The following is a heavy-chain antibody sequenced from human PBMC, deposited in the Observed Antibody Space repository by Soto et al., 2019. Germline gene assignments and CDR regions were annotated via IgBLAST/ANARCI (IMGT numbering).Heavy chain of an antibody. V-gene: IGHV3-49*03. D-gene: IGHD3-10*01. Sequence: GGSLRLSCTASGFTFGDYAMSWFRQAPGKGLEWVGFIRSKAYGGTTEYAASVKGRFTISRDDSKSIAYLQMNSLKTEDTAVYYCTRAPFSNIYGSGDDYYYMDVWGKGTTVTVSS. CDR3: TRAPFSNIYGSGDDYYYMDV. CDR2: IRSKAYGGTT. J-gene: IGHJ6*03. CDR1: GFTFGDYA.